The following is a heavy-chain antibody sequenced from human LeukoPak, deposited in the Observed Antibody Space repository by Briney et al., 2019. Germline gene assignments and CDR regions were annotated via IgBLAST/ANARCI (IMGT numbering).Heavy chain of an antibody. Sequence: SETLSLTCTVSGGSISNYYWSWIRQPAGKGLEWIGHVYTSGSTNYNPSLKSRVTMSVDTSKNQFSLRLSSVTAADTAVYYCARDSGKGDTAHMDVWGKGTTVTVS. V-gene: IGHV4-4*07. D-gene: IGHD1-26*01. CDR1: GGSISNYY. CDR3: ARDSGKGDTAHMDV. CDR2: VYTSGST. J-gene: IGHJ6*03.